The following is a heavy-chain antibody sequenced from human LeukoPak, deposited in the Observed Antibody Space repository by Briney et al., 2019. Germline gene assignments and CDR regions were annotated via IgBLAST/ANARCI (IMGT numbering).Heavy chain of an antibody. CDR2: IYYSGST. CDR1: GGSISSYY. CDR3: ASHYGYYYYYMDV. Sequence: SETLSLTCTVSGGSISSYYWSWIRQPPGKGLEWIGYIYYSGSTNYNPSLKSRVTISVDTSKNQFSLKLGSVTAADTAVYYCASHYGYYYYYMDVWGKGTTVTVSS. J-gene: IGHJ6*03. V-gene: IGHV4-59*12. D-gene: IGHD4-17*01.